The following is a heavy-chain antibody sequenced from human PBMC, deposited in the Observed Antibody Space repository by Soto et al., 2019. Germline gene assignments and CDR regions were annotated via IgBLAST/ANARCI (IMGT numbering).Heavy chain of an antibody. CDR1: GFTFGDYA. CDR2: ISWNSGSI. V-gene: IGHV3-9*01. Sequence: SLRLSCAASGFTFGDYAMQWVRQAPGKGLEWVSAISWNSGSIDYADSVKGRFTISRDNAKNSLYLQMNSLRAEDTALYYCAKSHTTSGWYVTTDYWGGGTRVTVSS. J-gene: IGHJ4*02. CDR3: AKSHTTSGWYVTTDY. D-gene: IGHD6-19*01.